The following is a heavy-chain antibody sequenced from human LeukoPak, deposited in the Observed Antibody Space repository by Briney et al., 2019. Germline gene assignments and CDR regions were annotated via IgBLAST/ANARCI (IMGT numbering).Heavy chain of an antibody. J-gene: IGHJ3*02. D-gene: IGHD3-22*01. CDR3: ARVLDYYDSSGYYYAGAFDI. CDR2: IVPIFGTA. V-gene: IGHV1-69*13. Sequence: SVKVSCKASGGTFSSYAISWVGQAPGQGLEWMGGIVPIFGTANYAQKFQGRVTITADESTSTAYMELSSLRSEDTAVYYCARVLDYYDSSGYYYAGAFDIWGQGTMVTVSS. CDR1: GGTFSSYA.